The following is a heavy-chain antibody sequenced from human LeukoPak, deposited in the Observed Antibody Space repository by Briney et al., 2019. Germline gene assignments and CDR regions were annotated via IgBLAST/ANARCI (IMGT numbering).Heavy chain of an antibody. V-gene: IGHV4-34*01. D-gene: IGHD6-6*01. CDR2: INHSGST. CDR3: ARRVIAARPSSFDY. Sequence: SETLSLTCAVYGGSFSGYYWSWIRQPPGKGLEWIGEINHSGSTNYNPSLKIRVTISVDTSKNQFSLKLSSVTAADTAVYYCARRVIAARPSSFDYWGQGTLVTVSS. CDR1: GGSFSGYY. J-gene: IGHJ4*02.